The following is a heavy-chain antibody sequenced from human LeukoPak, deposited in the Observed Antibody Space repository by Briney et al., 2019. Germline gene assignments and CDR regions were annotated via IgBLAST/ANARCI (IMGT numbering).Heavy chain of an antibody. CDR1: GGSFSNYY. CDR3: ARHGTPYYYGSGSYYRSLRTMYYFDY. V-gene: IGHV4-34*01. D-gene: IGHD3-10*01. CDR2: INHSGGT. Sequence: PSETLSLTCAVYGGSFSNYYWSWIRQPPGKGLEWIGEINHSGGTNYNPSLKSRVTISVDTSKNQFSLKLSSVTAADTAVYYCARHGTPYYYGSGSYYRSLRTMYYFDYWGQGTLVTVSS. J-gene: IGHJ4*02.